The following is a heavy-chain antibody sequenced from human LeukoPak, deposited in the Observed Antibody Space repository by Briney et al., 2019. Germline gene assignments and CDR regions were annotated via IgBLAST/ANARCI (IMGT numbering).Heavy chain of an antibody. V-gene: IGHV1-2*02. J-gene: IGHJ5*02. Sequence: ASVKVSCKASGYTFTDYYLHWVRQAPAQGLEWMGWINPKSGVTKYAQKFQGRVTMTRDTSISTAYMELSRLRSDDTAVYYCARPRPRTGTNWFDPWGQGTLVTVSS. CDR3: ARPRPRTGTNWFDP. D-gene: IGHD1-1*01. CDR2: INPKSGVT. CDR1: GYTFTDYY.